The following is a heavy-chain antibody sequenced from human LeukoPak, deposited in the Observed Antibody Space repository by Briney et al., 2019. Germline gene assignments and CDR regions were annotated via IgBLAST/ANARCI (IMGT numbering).Heavy chain of an antibody. CDR3: ARLSGTYFVDY. J-gene: IGHJ4*02. D-gene: IGHD1-26*01. Sequence: GGSLRLSCAASGFTFSDHYMDWVRQAPGKGLEWVGRSRNKAKSYTTEYAASVKGRFTISRDVSKNSLYLQMNSLKTEDTAVYYCARLSGTYFVDYWGQGTLATVSS. V-gene: IGHV3-72*01. CDR1: GFTFSDHY. CDR2: SRNKAKSYTT.